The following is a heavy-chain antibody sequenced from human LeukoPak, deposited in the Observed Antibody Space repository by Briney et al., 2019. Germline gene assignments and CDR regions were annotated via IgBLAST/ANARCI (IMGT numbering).Heavy chain of an antibody. Sequence: ASVKVSCKASGYTFTSYDINWVRQATGQGLEWMGWMNPNSGNTGYAQKFQGRVTMTRNTSISTAYMELSSLRSEDTAVYYCARVGRITMVRGVIRNNWFDPWGQGTLVTVSS. CDR3: ARVGRITMVRGVIRNNWFDP. D-gene: IGHD3-10*01. CDR2: MNPNSGNT. CDR1: GYTFTSYD. J-gene: IGHJ5*02. V-gene: IGHV1-8*02.